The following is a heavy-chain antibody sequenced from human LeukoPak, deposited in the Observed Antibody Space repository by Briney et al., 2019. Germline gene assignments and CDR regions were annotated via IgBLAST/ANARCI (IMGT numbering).Heavy chain of an antibody. CDR1: GGSFSGYD. CDR3: ARVIVGATKYYYYMDV. J-gene: IGHJ6*03. Sequence: PSETLSLTCAVYGGSFSGYDWSWLRQSPGKGLEWIGEINHSGSTNYNPSLKSRVTISIDTSKIQFSLKLSSVTAADTAVYYCARVIVGATKYYYYMDVWGKGTTVTVSS. CDR2: INHSGST. V-gene: IGHV4-34*01. D-gene: IGHD1-26*01.